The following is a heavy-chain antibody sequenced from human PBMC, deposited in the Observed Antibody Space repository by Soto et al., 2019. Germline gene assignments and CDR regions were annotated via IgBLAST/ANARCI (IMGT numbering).Heavy chain of an antibody. J-gene: IGHJ6*03. CDR3: ARGVSDYDILTGYWYYYYYYMDV. D-gene: IGHD3-9*01. CDR2: INHSGST. V-gene: IGHV4-34*01. Sequence: SETLSLTCAVYGGSFSGYYWSWIRQPPGKGLEWIGEINHSGSTNYNPSLKSRVTISVDTSKNQFSLKLSSVTAADTAVYYCARGVSDYDILTGYWYYYYYYMDVWGKGTTVTVSS. CDR1: GGSFSGYY.